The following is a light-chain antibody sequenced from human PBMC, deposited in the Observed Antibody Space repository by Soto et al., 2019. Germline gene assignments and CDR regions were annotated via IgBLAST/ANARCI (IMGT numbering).Light chain of an antibody. V-gene: IGKV1-5*03. CDR3: QQYNNYPRA. Sequence: DIQMTQFPSTLPASVGDTVTITCRASQTVDTWLAWYQQKPGKAPSLLIYRASSLESGVPSRFSGSGSGTEFKLTIRNLQPDDFGTYYYQQYNNYPRAFGQGTKVEVK. CDR1: QTVDTW. CDR2: RAS. J-gene: IGKJ1*01.